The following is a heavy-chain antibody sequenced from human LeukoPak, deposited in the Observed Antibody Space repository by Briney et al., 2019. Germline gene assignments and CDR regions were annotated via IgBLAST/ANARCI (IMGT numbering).Heavy chain of an antibody. V-gene: IGHV4-59*01. Sequence: SETLSLTCTVSGGSISSYYWSWIRQPPGKGLEWIGYIYYSGSTNYNPSLKSRVTISVDTSKNQFSLKLSSVTAADTAVYYCARSYSSSWYRWGWFDPWGQGTLVTVSS. D-gene: IGHD6-13*01. J-gene: IGHJ5*02. CDR1: GGSISSYY. CDR2: IYYSGST. CDR3: ARSYSSSWYRWGWFDP.